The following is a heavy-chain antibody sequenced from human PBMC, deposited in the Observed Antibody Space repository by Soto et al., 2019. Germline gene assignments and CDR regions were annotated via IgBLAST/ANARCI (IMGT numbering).Heavy chain of an antibody. Sequence: GGSLRLSCAASGFTFSSYWMHWVRQAPGKGLVWVSRINSDGSSTSYADSVKGRFTISRDNAKNTLYLQMNSLRAEDTAVYYCARGDILTGANWFDPWGQGTLVTVSS. V-gene: IGHV3-74*01. CDR2: INSDGSST. CDR3: ARGDILTGANWFDP. CDR1: GFTFSSYW. J-gene: IGHJ5*02. D-gene: IGHD3-9*01.